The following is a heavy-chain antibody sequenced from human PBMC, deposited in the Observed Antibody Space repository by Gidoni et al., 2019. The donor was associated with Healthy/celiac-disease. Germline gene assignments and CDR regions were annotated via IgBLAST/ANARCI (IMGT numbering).Heavy chain of an antibody. CDR1: GCTFTGYY. CDR3: ARDPIAAAGDYYYYYGMDV. D-gene: IGHD6-13*01. V-gene: IGHV1-2*02. CDR2: INPNSGGT. Sequence: QVQLVQSGAEVKKPGASVKVSCKASGCTFTGYYMHWVRQAPGQGLEWMGWINPNSGGTNYAQKFQGRVTMTRDTSISTAYMELSRLRSDDTAVYYCARDPIAAAGDYYYYYGMDVWGQGTTVTVSS. J-gene: IGHJ6*02.